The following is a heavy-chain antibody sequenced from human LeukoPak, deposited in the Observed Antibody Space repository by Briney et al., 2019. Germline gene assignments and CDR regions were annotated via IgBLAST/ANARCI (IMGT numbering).Heavy chain of an antibody. J-gene: IGHJ6*02. CDR2: ISSDGSNT. CDR3: ATANYGLDV. V-gene: IGHV3-74*01. CDR1: GFAFSRYW. Sequence: GGYLRLSCAASGFAFSRYWMHWVRQAPGKGLLWVSRISSDGSNTLYADSVKGRFTVSRDNAKNTLYLQMDSLRADDTAVYYCATANYGLDVWGQGTTVTVSS.